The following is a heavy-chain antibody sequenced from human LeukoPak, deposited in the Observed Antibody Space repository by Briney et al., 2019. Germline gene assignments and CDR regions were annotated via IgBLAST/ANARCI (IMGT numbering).Heavy chain of an antibody. CDR3: AREDYYDSSGYYTAFDY. CDR1: GGSISSYY. Sequence: SETLSLTCTVSGGSISSYYWSWIRQPPGKGLEWIGYIYYSGSTNYNPSLKSRVTISVDTSKNQFSLKLSSVTAADTAVYYCAREDYYDSSGYYTAFDYWGQGTLVTVSS. CDR2: IYYSGST. D-gene: IGHD3-22*01. V-gene: IGHV4-59*01. J-gene: IGHJ4*02.